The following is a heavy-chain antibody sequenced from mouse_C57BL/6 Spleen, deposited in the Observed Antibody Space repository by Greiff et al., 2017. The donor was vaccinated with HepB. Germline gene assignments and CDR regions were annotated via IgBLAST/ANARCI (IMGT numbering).Heavy chain of an antibody. CDR3: ARENWADY. Sequence: SGPELVKPGASVKISCKASGYTFTDYYMNWVKQSHGKSLEWIGDINPNNGGTSYNQKFKGKATLTVDKSSSTAYMELRSLTSEDSAVYYCARENWADYWGQGTTLTVSS. CDR2: INPNNGGT. J-gene: IGHJ2*01. CDR1: GYTFTDYY. D-gene: IGHD4-1*01. V-gene: IGHV1-26*01.